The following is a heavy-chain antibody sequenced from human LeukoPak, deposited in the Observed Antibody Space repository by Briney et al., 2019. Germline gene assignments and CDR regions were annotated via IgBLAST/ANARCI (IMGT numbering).Heavy chain of an antibody. J-gene: IGHJ4*02. D-gene: IGHD5-12*01. CDR3: ARAHRYSGFNSVYFDY. V-gene: IGHV4-59*08. CDR2: IYYSGST. CDR1: GGSINNYY. Sequence: SETLSLTCTVSGGSINNYYWSWIRQPPGKGLEWIGYIYYSGSTNYNPSLKSRVIISVDTSKNQFSLKLSSVTAADTAVYYCARAHRYSGFNSVYFDYWGQGILVTVSS.